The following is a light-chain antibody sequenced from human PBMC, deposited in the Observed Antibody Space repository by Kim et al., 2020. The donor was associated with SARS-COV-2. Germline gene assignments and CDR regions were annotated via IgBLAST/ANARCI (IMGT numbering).Light chain of an antibody. CDR1: GGSIASNY. V-gene: IGLV6-57*03. J-gene: IGLJ3*02. CDR2: EDN. CDR3: QSYDSSNWV. Sequence: GKTVAISWTRRGGSIASNYVQWYQQRPGSAPATVIYEDNQRPSGVPDRFSGSIDSSSNSASLTISGLKTEDEADYYCQSYDSSNWVFGGGTQLTVL.